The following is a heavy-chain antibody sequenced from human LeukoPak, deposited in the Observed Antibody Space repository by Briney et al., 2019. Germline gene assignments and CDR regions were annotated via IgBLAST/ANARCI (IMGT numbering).Heavy chain of an antibody. CDR2: INPNSGGT. CDR1: GYTFTGYY. D-gene: IGHD2-2*01. V-gene: IGHV1-2*02. Sequence: GASVKVSCKASGYTFTGYYMHWVRQAPGQGLEWMGWINPNSGGTNYAQKFQGRVTMTRDTSISTAYMELSRLRSDDTAVYYCASGYGSYQLLSLALYSWGQGTLVTVSS. J-gene: IGHJ4*02. CDR3: ASGYGSYQLLSLALYS.